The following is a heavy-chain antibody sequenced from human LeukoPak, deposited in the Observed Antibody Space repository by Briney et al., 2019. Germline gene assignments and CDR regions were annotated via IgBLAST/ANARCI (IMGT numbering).Heavy chain of an antibody. D-gene: IGHD1-26*01. V-gene: IGHV3-23*01. CDR2: INDNGGQR. CDR3: AKTQWKVGATDYFDY. CDR1: GFAFKNYA. J-gene: IGHJ4*02. Sequence: GGSLRLSCAASGFAFKNYAMTWVRQAPGKGLEWVSNINDNGGQRHYADSVKGRFTIPRDNSKNTVFLQMDSLRAEDTAVYYCAKTQWKVGATDYFDYWGQGILVTVSS.